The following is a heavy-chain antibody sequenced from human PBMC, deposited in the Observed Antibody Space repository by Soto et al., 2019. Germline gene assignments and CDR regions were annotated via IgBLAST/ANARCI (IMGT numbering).Heavy chain of an antibody. D-gene: IGHD6-19*01. CDR1: GFTFSSYE. CDR3: ARAADSRRLFWFDP. Sequence: GGSLRLSCAASGFTFSSYEMNWVRQAPGKGLEWVSYISSSGSTIYYADSVKGRFTISRDNAKNSLYLQMNSLRAEDTAVYYCARAADSRRLFWFDPWGQGTLVTVSS. J-gene: IGHJ5*02. CDR2: ISSSGSTI. V-gene: IGHV3-48*03.